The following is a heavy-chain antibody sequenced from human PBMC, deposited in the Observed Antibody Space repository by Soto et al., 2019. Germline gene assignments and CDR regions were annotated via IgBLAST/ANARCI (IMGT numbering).Heavy chain of an antibody. CDR1: GYSFTSYW. V-gene: IGHV5-10-1*01. D-gene: IGHD6-6*01. CDR3: ARQEIAARTYYYYGMDV. J-gene: IGHJ6*02. Sequence: PGESLKISCKGSGYSFTSYWISWVRQMPGKGLEWMGRIDPSDSHTNYSPSFQGHVTISADKSISTAYLQWSSLKASDTAMYYCARQEIAARTYYYYGMDVWGQGTTVTVSS. CDR2: IDPSDSHT.